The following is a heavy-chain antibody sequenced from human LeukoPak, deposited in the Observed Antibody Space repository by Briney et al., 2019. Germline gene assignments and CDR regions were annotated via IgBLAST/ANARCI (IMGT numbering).Heavy chain of an antibody. V-gene: IGHV3-30*02. CDR3: AKDRTVVVTAYGGWFDP. Sequence: GGSLRLSCAASGITFSTSGRHWVRQAPGRGLEWVAFMRHDGSNEKYADSVKGRFTISRDNSKNTLYLQMNSLIVEDTAVYYCAKDRTVVVTAYGGWFDPWGQGTLVTVSS. CDR1: GITFSTSG. J-gene: IGHJ5*02. CDR2: MRHDGSNE. D-gene: IGHD2-15*01.